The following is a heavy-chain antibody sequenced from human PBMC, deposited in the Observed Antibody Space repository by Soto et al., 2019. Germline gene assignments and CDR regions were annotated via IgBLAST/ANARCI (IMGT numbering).Heavy chain of an antibody. CDR1: GGTFSSYA. CDR3: ARDQDSNYYYYYGMDV. J-gene: IGHJ6*02. CDR2: IIPIFGTA. Sequence: QVQLVQSGAEVKKPGSSVKVSCKASGGTFSSYAISWVRQAPGQGLEWMGGIIPIFGTANYAQKFQGRVTITADKSTSTAYMELSILRSEDTAVYYCARDQDSNYYYYYGMDVWGQGTTVTVSS. D-gene: IGHD4-4*01. V-gene: IGHV1-69*06.